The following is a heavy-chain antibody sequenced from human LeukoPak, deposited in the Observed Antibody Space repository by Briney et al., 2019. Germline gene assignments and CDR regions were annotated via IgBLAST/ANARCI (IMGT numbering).Heavy chain of an antibody. CDR1: GYTFTSYY. J-gene: IGHJ3*02. D-gene: IGHD1-1*01. V-gene: IGHV1-46*01. CDR2: INPSGGST. CDR3: ARVRLERRDAFDI. Sequence: GASVKVSCKASGYTFTSYYMHWVRQAPGQGLEWMGIINPSGGSTSYAQKFQGRVTMTRDMSTSTVYVELSSLRSENTAVYYCARVRLERRDAFDIWGQGTMVTVSS.